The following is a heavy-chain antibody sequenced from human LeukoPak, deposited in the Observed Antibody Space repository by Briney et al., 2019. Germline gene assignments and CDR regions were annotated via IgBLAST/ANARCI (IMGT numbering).Heavy chain of an antibody. D-gene: IGHD5-24*01. J-gene: IGHJ4*02. V-gene: IGHV1-3*01. Sequence: ASVKVSCKASGYTFSSCAMHWVRQAPGQRLEWMGWINAGNGNTKYSQKFQGRVTITRDTSASTAYMELSSLRSEDTAVYYCARESWLQSEYYFDYWGQGTLVTVSS. CDR3: ARESWLQSEYYFDY. CDR2: INAGNGNT. CDR1: GYTFSSCA.